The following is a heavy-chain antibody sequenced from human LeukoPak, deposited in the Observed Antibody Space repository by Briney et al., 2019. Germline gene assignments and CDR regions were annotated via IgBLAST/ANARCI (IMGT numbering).Heavy chain of an antibody. CDR1: GGSFSGYY. CDR3: ARVGYSYGYGY. D-gene: IGHD5-18*01. Sequence: SETLSLTCAVYGGSFSGYYWSWIRQPPGKGLEWIGEINHSGSTNYSPSLKSRVTISVDTSKNQFSLKLSSVTAADTAVYYCARVGYSYGYGYWGQGTLVTVSS. J-gene: IGHJ4*02. CDR2: INHSGST. V-gene: IGHV4-34*01.